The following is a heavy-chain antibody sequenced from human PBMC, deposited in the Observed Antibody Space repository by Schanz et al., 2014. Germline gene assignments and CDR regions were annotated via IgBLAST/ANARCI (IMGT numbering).Heavy chain of an antibody. CDR1: GYSFTDYA. Sequence: QVQLVQSGVEVKRPGASVRVSCKASGYSFTDYAIHWVRQAPGQGLEWMGWISGYNGDTNYAPKFHDRVTMTTDTTTGITSLELRNLKSDDTAVYYGARDRVAFVRGPLGVDWGQGTQVIVSA. J-gene: IGHJ4*02. CDR2: ISGYNGDT. D-gene: IGHD3-10*01. CDR3: ARDRVAFVRGPLGVD. V-gene: IGHV1-18*01.